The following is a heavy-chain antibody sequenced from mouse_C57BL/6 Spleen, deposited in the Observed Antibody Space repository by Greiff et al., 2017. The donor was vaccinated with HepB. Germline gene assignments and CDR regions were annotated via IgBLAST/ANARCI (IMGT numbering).Heavy chain of an antibody. CDR1: GYTFTSYW. CDR2: IHPNSGST. D-gene: IGHD2-4*01. CDR3: AWGYDYDGGGFWYFDV. Sequence: QVQLQQPGAELVKPGASVKLSCKASGYTFTSYWMHWVKQRPGQGLEWIGMIHPNSGSTNYNEKFKSKATLTVDKSSSTAYMQLSSLTSEDSAVYYCAWGYDYDGGGFWYFDVWGTGTTVTVSS. V-gene: IGHV1-64*01. J-gene: IGHJ1*03.